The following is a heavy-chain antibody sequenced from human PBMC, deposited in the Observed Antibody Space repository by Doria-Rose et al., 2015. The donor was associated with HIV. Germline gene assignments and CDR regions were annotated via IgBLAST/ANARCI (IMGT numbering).Heavy chain of an antibody. J-gene: IGHJ4*02. CDR3: ARIKSSRWYHKYYFDF. CDR1: GVSLSSPGMG. D-gene: IGHD6-13*01. Sequence: SGPVLVKPTETLTLTCTVSGVSLSSPGMGVSWIRQHPGKALEWLANIFSDDERSYTTSLKSRLTISRGTSKSQVVLTMTDMDPVDTATYYCARIKSSRWYHKYYFDFWGQGTLVIVSA. V-gene: IGHV2-26*01. CDR2: IFSDDER.